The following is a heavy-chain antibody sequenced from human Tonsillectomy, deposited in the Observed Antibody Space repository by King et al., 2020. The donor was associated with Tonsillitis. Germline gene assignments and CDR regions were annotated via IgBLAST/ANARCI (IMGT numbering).Heavy chain of an antibody. Sequence: VQLVESGGGVVQPGRSLRLSCAASGFTFSSYGMHWIRQAPGKGLEWVALISHDGDIKYYADSVQGRLTISRDDSKSTVYLQMNSRRVEDTAVYYCAKEIGLYNFWSGYFDCWGQGTLVTVSS. J-gene: IGHJ4*02. CDR1: GFTFSSYG. CDR3: AKEIGLYNFWSGYFDC. D-gene: IGHD3-3*01. CDR2: ISHDGDIK. V-gene: IGHV3-30*18.